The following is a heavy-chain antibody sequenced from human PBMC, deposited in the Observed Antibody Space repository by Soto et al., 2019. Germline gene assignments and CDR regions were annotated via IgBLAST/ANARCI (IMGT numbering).Heavy chain of an antibody. Sequence: GGSLRLSCAASGFTFSDYYMSWIRQAPGKGLEWVSGISWNSGSIGYADSVKGRFTISRDNAKNSLYLQMNSLRAEDTALYYCAKGVSYTAMPQLLDYWGQGTLVTVSS. D-gene: IGHD5-18*01. CDR3: AKGVSYTAMPQLLDY. V-gene: IGHV3-9*01. CDR2: ISWNSGSI. CDR1: GFTFSDYY. J-gene: IGHJ4*02.